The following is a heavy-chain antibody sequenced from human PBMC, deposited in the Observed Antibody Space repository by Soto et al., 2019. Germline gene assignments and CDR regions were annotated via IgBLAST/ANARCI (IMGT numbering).Heavy chain of an antibody. CDR1: GFTFSNYW. Sequence: PGGSLRLSCAASGFTFSNYWMYWVRQAPGKGLVWVSRVNNDGTDTTHADSEKGRFTISRDNSKNTLYLQMNSLRAEDTAVYYCAKLPYVDDSSGDFDYWGQGTLVTVSS. D-gene: IGHD3-22*01. J-gene: IGHJ4*02. CDR2: VNNDGTDT. CDR3: AKLPYVDDSSGDFDY. V-gene: IGHV3-74*03.